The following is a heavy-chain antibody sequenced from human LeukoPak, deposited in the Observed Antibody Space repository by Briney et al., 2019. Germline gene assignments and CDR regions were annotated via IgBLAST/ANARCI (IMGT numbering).Heavy chain of an antibody. CDR2: IYYSGST. CDR1: GGSISSSSYY. V-gene: IGHV4-39*07. Sequence: SETLSLTCTVSGGSISSSSYYWGWIRQPPGKGLEWIGSIYYSGSTYYNPSLKSRVSISVDTSKNQFSLKLNSVTAADTAVYYCARTTEDCSSTSCYQYWFDPWGQGTLVTVSS. D-gene: IGHD2-2*01. J-gene: IGHJ5*02. CDR3: ARTTEDCSSTSCYQYWFDP.